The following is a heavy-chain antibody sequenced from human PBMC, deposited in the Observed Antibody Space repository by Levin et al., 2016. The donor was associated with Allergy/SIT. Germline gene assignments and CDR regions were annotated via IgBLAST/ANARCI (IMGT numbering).Heavy chain of an antibody. CDR1: GFDFSNYW. CDR3: TKDAIANNKLWDPIEN. D-gene: IGHD3-16*01. J-gene: IGHJ4*02. Sequence: GGSLRLSCVASGFDFSNYWMHWVRQVPGKGLEWVSRINGDGSGTRYADSVKGRFTISRDNSKNTVYLQMSSLRVDDTATYFCTKDAIANNKLWDPIENWGQGTLVTVSS. CDR2: INGDGSGT. V-gene: IGHV3-74*01.